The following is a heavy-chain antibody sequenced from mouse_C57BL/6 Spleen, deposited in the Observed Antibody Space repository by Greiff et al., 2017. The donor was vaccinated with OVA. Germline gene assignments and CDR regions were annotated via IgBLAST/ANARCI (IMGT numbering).Heavy chain of an antibody. CDR2: INPNYGTT. J-gene: IGHJ2*01. V-gene: IGHV1-39*01. D-gene: IGHD4-1*01. Sequence: VQLKESGPELVKPGASVKISCKASGYSFTDYNMNWVKQSNGKSLEWIGVINPNYGTTSYNQKFKGKATLTVDQSSSTAYMQLNSLTSEDSAVYYWARSSWDVRGNYFDYWGQGTTLTVSS. CDR1: GYSFTDYN. CDR3: ARSSWDVRGNYFDY.